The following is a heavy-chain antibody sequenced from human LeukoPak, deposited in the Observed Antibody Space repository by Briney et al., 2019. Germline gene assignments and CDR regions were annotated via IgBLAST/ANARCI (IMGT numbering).Heavy chain of an antibody. D-gene: IGHD1-26*01. CDR1: GGTFGSYA. Sequence: SVRVSCKASGGTFGSYAVSWGRRAPGQGLEWMGGISPIFGTAKYAQKFQGRVTITTDESTSTAYMELSSLRSEDTAVYYCARGTGELLGYFDSWGQGTLVTVSS. J-gene: IGHJ4*02. V-gene: IGHV1-69*05. CDR2: ISPIFGTA. CDR3: ARGTGELLGYFDS.